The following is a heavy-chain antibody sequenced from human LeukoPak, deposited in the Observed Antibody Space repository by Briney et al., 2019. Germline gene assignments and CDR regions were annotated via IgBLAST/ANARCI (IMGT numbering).Heavy chain of an antibody. CDR1: GGSISSSSYY. CDR3: ARDQGMVRTNWFDP. J-gene: IGHJ5*02. Sequence: SEALSLICTVSGGSISSSSYYWGWIRQPPGKGLEWIGSIYYSGSTYYNPSLKSRVTISVDTSKNQFSLKLSSVTAADTAVYYCARDQGMVRTNWFDPWGQGTLVTVSS. CDR2: IYYSGST. D-gene: IGHD3-10*01. V-gene: IGHV4-39*07.